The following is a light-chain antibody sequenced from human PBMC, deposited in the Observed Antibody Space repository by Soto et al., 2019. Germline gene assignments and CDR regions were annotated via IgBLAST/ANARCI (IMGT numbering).Light chain of an antibody. CDR1: SSDVGSYNL. Sequence: QSVLTQSASVSGSPGQSITISCTGTSSDVGSYNLVSWYQQHPGKAPKVMIYEGSKRPSGVSNRFSGSKSGNTASLTISGLQAEDEADYYCCSYAGSSTFVVFGGGTKLTVL. J-gene: IGLJ2*01. CDR3: CSYAGSSTFVV. V-gene: IGLV2-23*03. CDR2: EGS.